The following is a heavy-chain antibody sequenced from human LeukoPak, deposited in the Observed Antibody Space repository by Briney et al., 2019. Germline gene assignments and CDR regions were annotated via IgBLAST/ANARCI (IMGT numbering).Heavy chain of an antibody. CDR3: ARAYYDFHIDC. D-gene: IGHD3-3*01. CDR1: GGSISSGGYY. Sequence: SETLSLTCTVSGGSISSGGYYWSWIRQHPGKGLEWIGYIYYSGSTNYNPSLKSRVTISVDTSKNQFSLKLNSVTAADTAVYYCARAYYDFHIDCWGQGTLVTVSS. J-gene: IGHJ4*02. V-gene: IGHV4-61*08. CDR2: IYYSGST.